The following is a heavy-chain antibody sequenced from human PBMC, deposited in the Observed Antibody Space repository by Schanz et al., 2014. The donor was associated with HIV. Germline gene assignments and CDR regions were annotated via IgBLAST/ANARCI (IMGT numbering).Heavy chain of an antibody. CDR2: LSGSGIST. V-gene: IGHV3-23*01. D-gene: IGHD3-22*01. CDR1: GITFRSNA. J-gene: IGHJ4*02. CDR3: AKPEYDSSGNSQSHFDY. Sequence: EVRLLESGGALVQPGGSLRLSCAASGITFRSNAMNWVRQAPGKGLEWVSSLSGSGISTYYAGAVKGRFTISRDNSKNTLYLQMTTLRTEDTAVYYCAKPEYDSSGNSQSHFDYWGQGTLVTVSS.